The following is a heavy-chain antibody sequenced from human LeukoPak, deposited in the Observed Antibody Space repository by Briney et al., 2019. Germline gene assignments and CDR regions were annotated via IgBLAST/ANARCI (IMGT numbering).Heavy chain of an antibody. J-gene: IGHJ4*02. D-gene: IGHD3-22*01. V-gene: IGHV1-18*01. Sequence: ASVKVSCKASGYTFTSYGISWVRQAPGQGLEWMGWISAYNGNTNYAQKLQGRVTMTTDTSTNTAYMELRSLRSDDTAVYYCARDVAYYDSSGYSDYWGQGTLVTVSS. CDR2: ISAYNGNT. CDR1: GYTFTSYG. CDR3: ARDVAYYDSSGYSDY.